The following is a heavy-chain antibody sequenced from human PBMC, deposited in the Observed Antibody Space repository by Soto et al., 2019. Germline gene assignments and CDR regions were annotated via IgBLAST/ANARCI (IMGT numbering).Heavy chain of an antibody. CDR2: IYSGGTT. Sequence: DVQLVESGGGLVLRGASLRLSCAASGFTVGSAYMSWVRQAPGKGLEWVAGIYSGGTTYYADSVKGRVTISRDTSKNRLYRQMNSLRAEDAAIYYCARDPWVGDIGDYWGQGPLVTVSS. V-gene: IGHV3-66*01. J-gene: IGHJ4*02. CDR3: ARDPWVGDIGDY. D-gene: IGHD4-17*01. CDR1: GFTVGSAY.